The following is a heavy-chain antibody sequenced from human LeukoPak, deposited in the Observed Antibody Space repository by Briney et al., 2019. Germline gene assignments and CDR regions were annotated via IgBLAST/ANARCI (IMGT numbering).Heavy chain of an antibody. V-gene: IGHV3-33*01. CDR2: IWFDGSNE. Sequence: GGSLRLSCAASGFTFTTYGMHWVRQAPGKGLEWVALIWFDGSNEHYADSVKGRFTISRDNSKNTLYLQMNSLRAEDTAVYYCARVAYYYDSSGYPFDYWGQGTLVTVSS. J-gene: IGHJ4*02. D-gene: IGHD3-22*01. CDR3: ARVAYYYDSSGYPFDY. CDR1: GFTFTTYG.